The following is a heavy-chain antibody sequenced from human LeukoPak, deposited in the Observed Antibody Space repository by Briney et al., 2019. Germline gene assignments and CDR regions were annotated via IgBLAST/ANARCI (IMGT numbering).Heavy chain of an antibody. V-gene: IGHV4-34*01. Sequence: PSETLSLTCAVYGGSFSGYYWSCIRQPPGKGLECIGEINHSGSTNYNPSLKSPVAISVDTSKNQFSLKLSSVTAADTAVYYCARPRTYSGYAVFDYWGQGTLVTVSS. D-gene: IGHD5-12*01. CDR2: INHSGST. CDR1: GGSFSGYY. J-gene: IGHJ4*02. CDR3: ARPRTYSGYAVFDY.